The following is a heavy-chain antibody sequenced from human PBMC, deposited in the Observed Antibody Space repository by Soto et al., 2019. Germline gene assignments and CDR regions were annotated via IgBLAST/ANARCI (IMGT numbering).Heavy chain of an antibody. Sequence: GGSLRLSCAASGFTFSSYWMHWVRQAPGKGLVWVSRINSDGSTTTYADSVKGRFTISRDNAKNTLYLQMNSLRAEDTAVYYCVRVPTGGYAFSLDDYWGQGTLVTSPQ. CDR2: INSDGSTT. J-gene: IGHJ4*02. V-gene: IGHV3-74*01. CDR3: VRVPTGGYAFSLDDY. D-gene: IGHD5-12*01. CDR1: GFTFSSYW.